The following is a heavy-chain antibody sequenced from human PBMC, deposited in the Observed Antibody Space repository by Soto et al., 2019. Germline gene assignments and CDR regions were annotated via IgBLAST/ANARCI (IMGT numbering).Heavy chain of an antibody. J-gene: IGHJ1*01. D-gene: IGHD7-27*01. CDR2: INHSGST. CDR3: ARGLGRISPGRFQH. V-gene: IGHV4-34*01. Sequence: PSETLSLTCAVYGGSFSGYYWSWIRQPPGKGLEWIGEINHSGSTNYNPSLKSRVTISVDTSKNQFSLKLSSVTAADTAVYYCARGLGRISPGRFQHWGQGTLVTVSS. CDR1: GGSFSGYY.